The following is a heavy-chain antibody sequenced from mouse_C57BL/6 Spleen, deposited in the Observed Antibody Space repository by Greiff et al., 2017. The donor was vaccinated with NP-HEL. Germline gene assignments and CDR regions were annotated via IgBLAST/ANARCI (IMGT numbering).Heavy chain of an antibody. CDR3: ASNGIYYGYDWYFDV. J-gene: IGHJ1*03. CDR2: LWSGGST. Sequence: VQLQQSGPGLVQPSQSLSITCTVSGFSLTCYGVHWVRQSPGKGLEWRGVLWSGGSTDYNAAFISRLSFSKNNSKSHVFFKMNSLQADDTAIYYWASNGIYYGYDWYFDVWGTGTTVTVSS. D-gene: IGHD2-2*01. CDR1: GFSLTCYG. V-gene: IGHV2-2*01.